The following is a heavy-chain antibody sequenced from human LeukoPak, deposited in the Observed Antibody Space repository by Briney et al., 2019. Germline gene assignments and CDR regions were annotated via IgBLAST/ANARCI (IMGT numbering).Heavy chain of an antibody. D-gene: IGHD3-3*01. CDR2: IYYSGST. CDR3: ARSPFWKGYYYGMDV. J-gene: IGHJ6*02. CDR1: GGSISSSSYY. V-gene: IGHV4-39*07. Sequence: PSETLSLTCTVSGGSISSSSYYWGWTRQPPGKGLEWIGSIYYSGSTYYNPSLKSRVTISVDTSKNQFSLKLSSVTAADTAVYYCARSPFWKGYYYGMDVWGQGTTVTVSS.